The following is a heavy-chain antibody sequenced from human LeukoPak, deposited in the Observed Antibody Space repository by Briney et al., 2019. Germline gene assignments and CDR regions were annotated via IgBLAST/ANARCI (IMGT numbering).Heavy chain of an antibody. CDR2: IYYTGTT. V-gene: IGHV4-59*01. CDR3: ASKSSDHGELRFDY. D-gene: IGHD4-17*01. CDR1: GDSPNTYF. Sequence: PSETLSLTCTMSGDSPNTYFWSWIRQPPGKGLEWIGYIYYTGTTNYNPSLKSRVTISVDTSKNQFSLRLSSVTAADTAVYYCASKSSDHGELRFDYWGQGTLVTVSS. J-gene: IGHJ4*02.